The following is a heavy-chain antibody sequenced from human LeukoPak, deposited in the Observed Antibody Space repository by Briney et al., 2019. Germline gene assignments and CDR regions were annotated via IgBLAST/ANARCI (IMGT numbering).Heavy chain of an antibody. CDR2: ITTSDGNT. CDR3: AKDGGLWVSAPWGDS. CDR1: GFTFSSYT. D-gene: IGHD3-16*01. V-gene: IGHV3-23*01. Sequence: PGGSLRLSCAASGFTFSSYTMSWVRQAPGKGLEWVWTITTSDGNTYYTDSVKGRFTVSRDNSKYTLFLQMNSLRAEDAAVYYCAKDGGLWVSAPWGDSWGRGTLVTVSS. J-gene: IGHJ4*02.